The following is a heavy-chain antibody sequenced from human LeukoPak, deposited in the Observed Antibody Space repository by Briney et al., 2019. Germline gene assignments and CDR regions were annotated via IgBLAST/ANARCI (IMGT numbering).Heavy chain of an antibody. CDR2: INPRGGST. J-gene: IGHJ4*02. CDR3: ATSDHKVQWLEPTDY. CDR1: GYTFTNYY. D-gene: IGHD6-19*01. Sequence: ASVKVSCKASGYTFTNYYMHWVRQAPGQGLEWMGIINPRGGSTSHAQKFQGRVTMTRDTSTSTVYMELSSLTSEDTAVYYCATSDHKVQWLEPTDYWGQGTLVTVSS. V-gene: IGHV1-46*01.